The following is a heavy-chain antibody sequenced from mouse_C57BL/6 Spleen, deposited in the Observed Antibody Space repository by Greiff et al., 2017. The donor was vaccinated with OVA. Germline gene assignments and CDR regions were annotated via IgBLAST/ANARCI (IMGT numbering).Heavy chain of an antibody. J-gene: IGHJ2*01. CDR1: GYTFTSYW. Sequence: VQLQQPGDELVKPGASVKMSCKASGYTFTSYWITWVKQRPGQGLEWIGDIYPGSGSTNYNEKFKSKATLTVDTSSSTAYMQLSSLTSEDSAVYYCAKEGGRRNYVPFDYWGQGTTLTVSS. CDR2: IYPGSGST. D-gene: IGHD2-1*01. CDR3: AKEGGRRNYVPFDY. V-gene: IGHV1-55*01.